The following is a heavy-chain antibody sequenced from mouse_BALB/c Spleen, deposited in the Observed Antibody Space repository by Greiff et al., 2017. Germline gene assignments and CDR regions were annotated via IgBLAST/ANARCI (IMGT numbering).Heavy chain of an antibody. V-gene: IGHV1-12*01. J-gene: IGHJ2*01. D-gene: IGHD1-3*01. CDR1: GYTFTSYN. Sequence: QVQLQQPGAELVKPGASVKMSCKASGYTFTSYNMHWVKQTPGQGLEWIGAIYPGNGDTSYNQKFKGKATLTADKSSSTAYMQLSSLTSEDSAVYYCARERSSNYFDYWGQGTTLTVSS. CDR3: ARERSSNYFDY. CDR2: IYPGNGDT.